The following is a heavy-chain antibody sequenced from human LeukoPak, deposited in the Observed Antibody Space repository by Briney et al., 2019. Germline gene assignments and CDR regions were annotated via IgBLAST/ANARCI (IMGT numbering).Heavy chain of an antibody. CDR3: ANAIENDGFDI. CDR1: GFTFSSYG. J-gene: IGHJ3*02. V-gene: IGHV3-30*18. D-gene: IGHD5-24*01. Sequence: GGSLRLSCAASGFTFSSYGMHWVRQAPGKGLEWVSVISYGGSNKYFADSVKGRFTISRDNSKYTLYLQMNSLRAEDTAVYYCANAIENDGFDIWGQATIVTVSS. CDR2: ISYGGSNK.